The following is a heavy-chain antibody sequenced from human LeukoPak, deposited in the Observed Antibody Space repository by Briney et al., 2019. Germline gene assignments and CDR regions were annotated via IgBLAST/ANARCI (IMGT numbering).Heavy chain of an antibody. CDR1: GFTFRNHF. Sequence: GGSLRLSCVVSGFTFRNHFMNWVRQAPGKGLEWVSYISSNSNTIYYADSVKGRFIISRDNAKNSLFLQMNSLRDEDTAVYYCAREGFYGSGRGADFDYWGQGTLVTVSS. V-gene: IGHV3-48*02. D-gene: IGHD3-10*01. CDR2: ISSNSNTI. J-gene: IGHJ4*02. CDR3: AREGFYGSGRGADFDY.